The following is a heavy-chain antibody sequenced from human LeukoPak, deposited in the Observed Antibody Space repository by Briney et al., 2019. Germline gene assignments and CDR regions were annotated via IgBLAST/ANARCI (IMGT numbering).Heavy chain of an antibody. CDR3: ARGGITMVRGVGPYYYYGMDV. V-gene: IGHV4-38-2*02. J-gene: IGHJ6*02. CDR1: GYSISSGYY. CDR2: IFNTGNS. D-gene: IGHD3-10*01. Sequence: SETLSLTCTVSGYSISSGYYWGWIRQPPGKGLEWIGSIFNTGNSYYNPSLKSRVTISADTSENQFSLKLSSVTAADTAVYYCARGGITMVRGVGPYYYYGMDVWGQGTTVTVSS.